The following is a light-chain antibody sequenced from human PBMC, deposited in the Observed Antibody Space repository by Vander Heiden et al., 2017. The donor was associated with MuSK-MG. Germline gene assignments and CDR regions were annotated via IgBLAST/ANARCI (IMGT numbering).Light chain of an antibody. CDR1: QSVLYSSNNKNY. V-gene: IGKV4-1*01. J-gene: IGKJ1*01. Sequence: DIVMTQSPDSLAVSLGERATINCKSNQSVLYSSNNKNYLAWYQQKPGQPPKLLIYWASTRESGVPDRFSGSGSGTDFTLTISSLQAEDVAVYYCQQDHHSSNTFGLGTKVXIK. CDR2: WAS. CDR3: QQDHHSSNT.